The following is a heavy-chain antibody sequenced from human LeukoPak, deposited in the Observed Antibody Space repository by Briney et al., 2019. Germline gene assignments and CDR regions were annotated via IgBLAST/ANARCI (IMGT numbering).Heavy chain of an antibody. CDR2: IYYSGST. J-gene: IGHJ4*02. V-gene: IGHV4-59*01. D-gene: IGHD6-19*01. CDR1: GGSISRYY. Sequence: SETLSLTCTVSGGSISRYYWSWIRQPPGKGLEWIGYIYYSGSTNYNPSLKSRVTISVDTSKNQFSLKLSSVTAADTAVYYCARLAVAGISQNFDYWGQGTLVTVSS. CDR3: ARLAVAGISQNFDY.